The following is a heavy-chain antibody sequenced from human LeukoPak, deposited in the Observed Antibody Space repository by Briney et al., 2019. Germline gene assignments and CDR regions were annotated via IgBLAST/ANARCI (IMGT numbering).Heavy chain of an antibody. CDR2: IYSGGST. CDR1: GFTFSSYA. Sequence: GGSLRLSCAASGFTFSSYAMSWVRQAPGKGLEWVSVIYSGGSTYYADSVKGRFTISRDNSKNTLYLQMNSLRAEDTAVYYCAKCSWKAPRGYWGQGTLVTVSS. D-gene: IGHD2-15*01. CDR3: AKCSWKAPRGY. V-gene: IGHV3-23*03. J-gene: IGHJ4*02.